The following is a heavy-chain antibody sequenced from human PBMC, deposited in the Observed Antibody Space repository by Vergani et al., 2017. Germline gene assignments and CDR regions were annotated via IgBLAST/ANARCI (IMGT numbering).Heavy chain of an antibody. CDR1: GYTFTGYY. CDR3: ARDEVTMVRGVIYYYGMDV. Sequence: QVQLVQSGAEVKKPGASVKISCKASGYTFTGYYMHWVRQAPGQGLEWRGWINPNSGGTNYAQKFQGRVTMTRDTSISTAYMELSRLRSDDTAVYYCARDEVTMVRGVIYYYGMDVWGQGTTVTVSS. CDR2: INPNSGGT. V-gene: IGHV1-2*02. J-gene: IGHJ6*02. D-gene: IGHD3-10*01.